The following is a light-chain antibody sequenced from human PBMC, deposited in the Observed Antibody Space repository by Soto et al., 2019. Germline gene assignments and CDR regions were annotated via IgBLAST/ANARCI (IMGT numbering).Light chain of an antibody. V-gene: IGKV3-11*02. CDR1: QSVGSY. J-gene: IGKJ4*01. CDR2: DAS. CDR3: QQRSNWPPLT. Sequence: EIVVTQSPATLSLSPGERATLSCRTSQSVGSYLAWYQKKPGQAPRLLIYDASNRATGIPARFIGSGSGRDFPLTISSLEPEYFAVYYCQQRSNWPPLTFGGGTKVEIK.